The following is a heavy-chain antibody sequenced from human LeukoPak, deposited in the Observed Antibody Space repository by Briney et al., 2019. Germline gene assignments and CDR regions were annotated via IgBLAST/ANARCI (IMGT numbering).Heavy chain of an antibody. CDR1: GFTFDDYA. D-gene: IGHD6-6*01. J-gene: IGHJ4*02. CDR3: ARGSSIAARPYYFDY. V-gene: IGHV3-9*01. Sequence: PGRSLRLSCAASGFTFDDYAMHWVRQAPGKGLEWVSGISWNSGSIGYADSVKGRFTISRDNSKNTLYLQMNSLRAEDTAVYYCARGSSIAARPYYFDYWGQGTLVTVSS. CDR2: ISWNSGSI.